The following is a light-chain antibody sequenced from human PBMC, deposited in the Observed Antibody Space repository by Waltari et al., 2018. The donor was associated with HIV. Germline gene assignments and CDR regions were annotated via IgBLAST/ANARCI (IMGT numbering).Light chain of an antibody. Sequence: EIVMTESPFSLPVTPGEPAPSSCSSNQSLIHTNGHNYLDWYFQKPGHSPQVLIYMTSNRASGVPDRFSGTGSGSDFALKISRVEAEDVGTYYCMQALQTPRTFGQGTKVEIK. CDR1: QSLIHTNGHNY. V-gene: IGKV2-28*01. CDR2: MTS. J-gene: IGKJ1*01. CDR3: MQALQTPRT.